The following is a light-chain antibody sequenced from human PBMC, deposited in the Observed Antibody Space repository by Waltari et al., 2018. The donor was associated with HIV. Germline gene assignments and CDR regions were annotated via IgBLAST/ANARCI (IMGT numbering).Light chain of an antibody. J-gene: IGLJ2*01. CDR2: DVS. V-gene: IGLV2-11*01. CDR1: SSDVGGYNY. CDR3: CSYAGSSYVV. Sequence: QSALTQPRSVSVSPGQSVTISCTGTSSDVGGYNYVSWYQQHPGKAPKLMIYDVSKRPSGVPDRFSGSKSGNTASLTISGLQAEDEADYYCCSYAGSSYVVFGGGTKLTVL.